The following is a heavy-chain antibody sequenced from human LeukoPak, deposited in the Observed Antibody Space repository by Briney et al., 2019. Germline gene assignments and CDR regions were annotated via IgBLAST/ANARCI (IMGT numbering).Heavy chain of an antibody. CDR3: ARGALGYCSSTSCYRVYYYYGMDV. J-gene: IGHJ6*04. D-gene: IGHD2-2*02. Sequence: SETLSLTCAVYGGSFSGYYRSWIRQPPGKGLEWIGEINHSGSTNYNPSLKSRVTISVDTSKNQFSLKLSSVTAADTAVYYCARGALGYCSSTSCYRVYYYYGMDVWGKGTTVTVSS. CDR2: INHSGST. V-gene: IGHV4-34*01. CDR1: GGSFSGYY.